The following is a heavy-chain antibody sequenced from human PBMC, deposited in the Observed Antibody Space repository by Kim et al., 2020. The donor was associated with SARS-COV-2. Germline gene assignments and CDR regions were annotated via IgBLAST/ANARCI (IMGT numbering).Heavy chain of an antibody. V-gene: IGHV1-2*02. CDR2: MNPNSGGT. D-gene: IGHD5-12*01. CDR1: GYTFTKFY. Sequence: ASVKVSCKASGYTFTKFYIYWVRQAPGQGLEWMGWMNPNSGGTRYKDKFQGRVSMTRDASITTAYMDLTSLRFDDTAVYYCARDVGGDLRDGFNYYGMDVWGQGSTVTVTS. J-gene: IGHJ6*02. CDR3: ARDVGGDLRDGFNYYGMDV.